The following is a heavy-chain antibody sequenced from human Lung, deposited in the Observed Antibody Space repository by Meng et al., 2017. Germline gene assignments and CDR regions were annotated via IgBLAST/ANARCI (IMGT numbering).Heavy chain of an antibody. D-gene: IGHD6-19*01. CDR2: TYYRSKWYN. V-gene: IGHV6-1*01. CDR3: ARSQQWLDS. CDR1: EDSVSRNSAA. J-gene: IGHJ4*02. Sequence: QVHLQQSCPGLVKPSQTLSLTCALSEDSVSRNSAAWNWIRQSPSRGLEWLGRTYYRSKWYNGYAVSVRSRITINPDTSKNQFSLQLNSVTPEDTAVYYCARSQQWLDSWGQGTLVTRLL.